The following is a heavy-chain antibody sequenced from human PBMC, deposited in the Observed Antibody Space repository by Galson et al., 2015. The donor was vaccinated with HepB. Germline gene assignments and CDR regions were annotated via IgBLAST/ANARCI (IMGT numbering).Heavy chain of an antibody. Sequence: SVKVSCKASGYRFSTYSITWVRQAPGQGLEWMGWISPYNREIKYARKFQGRVTMTTDTMTSTAYMELRSLRSADTAVYYCARGALVGVVGGIQNNWFEPWGQGTLVTVSS. J-gene: IGHJ5*02. CDR3: ARGALVGVVGGIQNNWFEP. D-gene: IGHD2-15*01. CDR1: GYRFSTYS. V-gene: IGHV1-18*01. CDR2: ISPYNREI.